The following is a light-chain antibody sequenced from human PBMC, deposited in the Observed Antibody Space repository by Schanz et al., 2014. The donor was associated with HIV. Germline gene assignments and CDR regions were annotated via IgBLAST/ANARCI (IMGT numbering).Light chain of an antibody. Sequence: QSVLTQPPSASGSPGQSVTISCTGTSSDVGGHDRVSWYQQYPGKAPKLLIYEVDKRPSGVPDRFSGSKSGNTASLTVSGLQAEDEADYYCSSYAGSNNLVFGGGTKLTVL. CDR2: EVD. J-gene: IGLJ2*01. CDR3: SSYAGSNNLV. V-gene: IGLV2-8*01. CDR1: SSDVGGHDR.